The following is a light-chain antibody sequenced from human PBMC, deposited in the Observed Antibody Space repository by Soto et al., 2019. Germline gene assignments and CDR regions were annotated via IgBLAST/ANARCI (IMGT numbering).Light chain of an antibody. V-gene: IGKV1-5*03. CDR1: QTISSW. Sequence: DIQMTQSPSTLSGSVGDRVTITCLASQTISSWLAWYQQRPGKAPKLLIYKASTLESGVPSRFSGSGSGTEFTLTVSSLQPDDFATYYCHQYHNFPRTFGQGTKVDIK. CDR2: KAS. CDR3: HQYHNFPRT. J-gene: IGKJ1*01.